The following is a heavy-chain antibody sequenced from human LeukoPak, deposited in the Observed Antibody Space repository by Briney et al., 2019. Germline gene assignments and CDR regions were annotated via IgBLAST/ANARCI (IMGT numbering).Heavy chain of an antibody. CDR3: AGGGNPLYYYYYYYMDV. V-gene: IGHV4-34*01. CDR2: INHSGST. D-gene: IGHD4-23*01. CDR1: GGSFSGYY. Sequence: SETLSLTCAVYGGSFSGYYWSWIRQPPGKGLEWIGEINHSGSTNYNPSLKSRVTISVDTSKNQFSLKLSSVTAADTAVYYCAGGGNPLYYYYYYYMDVWGKGTTVTVSS. J-gene: IGHJ6*03.